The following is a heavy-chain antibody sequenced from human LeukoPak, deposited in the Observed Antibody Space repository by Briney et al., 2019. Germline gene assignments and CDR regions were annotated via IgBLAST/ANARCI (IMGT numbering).Heavy chain of an antibody. D-gene: IGHD5-12*01. V-gene: IGHV4-38-2*02. CDR2: IYHSGST. CDR1: GYSISSGYY. Sequence: SETLSLTCTVSGYSISSGYYWGWIRQPPGKGLEWIGSIYHSGSTYYNPSLKSRVTISVDTSKNQFSLKLSSVTAADTAVYYCARAEGGYDYHYWGQGTLVTVSS. J-gene: IGHJ4*02. CDR3: ARAEGGYDYHY.